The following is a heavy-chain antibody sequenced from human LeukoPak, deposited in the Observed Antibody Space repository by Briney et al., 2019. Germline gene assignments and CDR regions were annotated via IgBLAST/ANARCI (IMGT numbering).Heavy chain of an antibody. CDR1: GYTFTNYE. Sequence: GASVKVSCKASGYTFTNYEINWVRQGTGQGLEWMGGIIPIFGTANYAQKFQGRVTITTDESTSTAYMELSSLRSEDTAVYYCARGRYNWNSAVFDYWGQGTLVTVSS. CDR3: ARGRYNWNSAVFDY. CDR2: IIPIFGTA. D-gene: IGHD1-7*01. J-gene: IGHJ4*02. V-gene: IGHV1-69*05.